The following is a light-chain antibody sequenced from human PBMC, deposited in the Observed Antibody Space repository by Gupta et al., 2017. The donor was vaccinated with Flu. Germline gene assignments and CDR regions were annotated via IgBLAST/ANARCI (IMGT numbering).Light chain of an antibody. CDR2: YTA. J-gene: IGKJ4*02. Sequence: PASPSSSPGESATPPCSASHSVSSYLVCWHQKTPQAPPLLMYYTATGANGVAARLSGSGSGADVSPTISSLEHEDLAVYYCQQRSLWPVTFGGGTKVEIK. CDR1: HSVSSY. V-gene: IGKV3-11*01. CDR3: QQRSLWPVT.